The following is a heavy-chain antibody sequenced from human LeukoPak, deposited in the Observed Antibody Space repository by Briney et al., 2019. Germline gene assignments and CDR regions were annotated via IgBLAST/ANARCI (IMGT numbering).Heavy chain of an antibody. V-gene: IGHV3-23*01. CDR3: AKYRSAWSFDY. Sequence: GGSLRLSCAASGFTFSNYWMGWVRRAPGKGLEWVSAISGNGGSTNYADSVKGRFTISRDNSKNTLYLQVNSLRAEDTAVYYCAKYRSAWSFDYWGQGTLVTVSS. J-gene: IGHJ4*02. CDR2: ISGNGGST. CDR1: GFTFSNYW. D-gene: IGHD6-13*01.